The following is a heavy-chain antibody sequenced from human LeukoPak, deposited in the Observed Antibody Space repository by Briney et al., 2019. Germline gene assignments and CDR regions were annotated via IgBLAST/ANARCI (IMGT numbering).Heavy chain of an antibody. V-gene: IGHV3-30*18. CDR1: GFTFSSYG. D-gene: IGHD7-27*01. CDR2: ISYDGSNK. CDR3: AKDRAWGRHFDY. J-gene: IGHJ4*02. Sequence: GGSLRLSCAASGFTFSSYGMHWVRQAPGEGLEWVAVISYDGSNKYYADSVKGRFTISRDNSKNTLYLQMNSLRAEDTAVYYCAKDRAWGRHFDYWGQGTLVTVSS.